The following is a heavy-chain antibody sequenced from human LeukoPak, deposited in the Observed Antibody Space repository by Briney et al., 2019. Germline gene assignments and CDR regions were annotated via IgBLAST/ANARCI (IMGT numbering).Heavy chain of an antibody. CDR3: ASGGNPYSYYYYYYMDV. J-gene: IGHJ6*03. Sequence: GASVKVSCKASGGTFSSYTISWVRQAPGQGLEWMGRIIPILGIANYAQKCQGRDTITADKSTSTAYMELSSLRSEDTAVYYCASGGNPYSYYYYYYMDVWGKGTTVTVSS. CDR1: GGTFSSYT. D-gene: IGHD2-15*01. V-gene: IGHV1-69*02. CDR2: IIPILGIA.